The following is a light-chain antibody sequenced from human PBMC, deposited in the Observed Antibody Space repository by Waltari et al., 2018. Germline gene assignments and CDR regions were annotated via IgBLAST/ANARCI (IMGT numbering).Light chain of an antibody. V-gene: IGLV1-44*01. Sequence: QSVLTQAPSASVTPGQRVTISCSGTISNIGDNPVSWYQQFPGTAPKLLIYNDDRRPSVVPDRFSGSKSGTSASLAISGLQSADVATYFCAAWDDTLNGPVFGGGTKLTVL. CDR2: NDD. CDR3: AAWDDTLNGPV. CDR1: ISNIGDNP. J-gene: IGLJ3*02.